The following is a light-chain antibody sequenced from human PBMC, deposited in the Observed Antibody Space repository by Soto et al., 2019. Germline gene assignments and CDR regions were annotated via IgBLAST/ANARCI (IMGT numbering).Light chain of an antibody. V-gene: IGKV1-5*03. CDR2: KAS. J-gene: IGKJ4*01. CDR3: QPYNNWPLT. Sequence: DIQLTQSPSTLSASVGDRVTITCRASQSINGWLAWYQQKPGQAPNLLIYKASTLESGVPSRFSGSRSGPEFTLTINSLQSEDFAIYYCQPYNNWPLTFGGGTKVDIK. CDR1: QSINGW.